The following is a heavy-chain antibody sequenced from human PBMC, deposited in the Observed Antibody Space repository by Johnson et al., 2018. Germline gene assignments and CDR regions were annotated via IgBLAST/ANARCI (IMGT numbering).Heavy chain of an antibody. CDR2: INPSGGSP. Sequence: QVQLGESGAEVKKPGASVKVSCKASGYTFTSYYMHWVRQAPGQGLAWMGIINPSGGSPSYAQKFQGRGTLTRDTSPSTVYMELSSLRSEDTAVYYCARGVVVTLYYYYGMDVWGQGTTVTVSS. CDR3: ARGVVVTLYYYYGMDV. V-gene: IGHV1-46*01. J-gene: IGHJ6*02. CDR1: GYTFTSYY. D-gene: IGHD3-22*01.